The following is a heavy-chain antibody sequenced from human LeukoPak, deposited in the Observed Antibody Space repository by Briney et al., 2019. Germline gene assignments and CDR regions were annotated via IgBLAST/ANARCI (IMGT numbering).Heavy chain of an antibody. CDR3: ARGRRNLNYDFWSGYPNRGHYYGMDV. CDR2: INHSGST. CDR1: GGSISSSSYY. D-gene: IGHD3-3*01. V-gene: IGHV4-39*07. Sequence: PSETLSLTCTVSGGSISSSSYYWGWIRQPPGKGLEWIGEINHSGSTNYNPSLKSRVTISVDTSKNQFSLKLSSVTAADTAVYYCARGRRNLNYDFWSGYPNRGHYYGMDVWGQGTTVTVSS. J-gene: IGHJ6*02.